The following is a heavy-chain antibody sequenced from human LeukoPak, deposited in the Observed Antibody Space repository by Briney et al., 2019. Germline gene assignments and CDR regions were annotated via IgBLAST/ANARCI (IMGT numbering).Heavy chain of an antibody. D-gene: IGHD1-26*01. J-gene: IGHJ4*02. CDR3: ARAEVGANTLDY. V-gene: IGHV1-3*01. Sequence: ASVKVSRKASGYTFTSYAMHWVRQAPGQRLEWMGWINAGNGNTKYSQKFQGRVTITRDTSASTAYMELSSLRSEDTAVYYCARAEVGANTLDYWGQGTLVTVSS. CDR2: INAGNGNT. CDR1: GYTFTSYA.